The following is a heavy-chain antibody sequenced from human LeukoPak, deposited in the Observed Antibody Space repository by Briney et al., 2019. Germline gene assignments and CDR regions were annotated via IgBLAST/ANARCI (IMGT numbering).Heavy chain of an antibody. J-gene: IGHJ4*02. D-gene: IGHD1-26*01. CDR1: GFTFSSYG. CDR3: AKDADSGSYCLDY. V-gene: IGHV3-30*18. Sequence: GRSLRLSCAASGFTFSSYGMHWVRQAPGKGLEWVAVMSFDGSHTYYADSVKGRFTISRDNSKNTLYLQMNSLRAEDTAVYYCAKDADSGSYCLDYWGQGTLVTVSS. CDR2: MSFDGSHT.